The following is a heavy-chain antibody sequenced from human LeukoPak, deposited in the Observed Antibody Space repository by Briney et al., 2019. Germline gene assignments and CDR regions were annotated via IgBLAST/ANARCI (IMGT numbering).Heavy chain of an antibody. Sequence: GGSLRLSCAASGFTFSSYSMNWVRQAPGKGLVWVSRIKSEGSSTSYADSVKGRFTISRDNAKNTVYLQMNSLRAEDTAVYYCATSRTFDYWGQGTLVTVSS. J-gene: IGHJ4*02. CDR2: IKSEGSST. CDR1: GFTFSSYS. V-gene: IGHV3-74*01. CDR3: ATSRTFDY.